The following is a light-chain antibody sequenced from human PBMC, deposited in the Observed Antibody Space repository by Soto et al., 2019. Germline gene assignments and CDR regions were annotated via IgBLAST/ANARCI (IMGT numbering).Light chain of an antibody. CDR1: QSVETF. CDR3: QQYHAWPPGT. J-gene: IGKJ4*01. Sequence: DIVMTQSPAILSVSPGERATLSCRASQSVETFLAWFQHKAGQAPRLLIFGASTRATGVPARFSGGGSGTEFTLIIDSLRSEDFAVYFCQQYHAWPPGTFGGGTKVDIK. V-gene: IGKV3-15*01. CDR2: GAS.